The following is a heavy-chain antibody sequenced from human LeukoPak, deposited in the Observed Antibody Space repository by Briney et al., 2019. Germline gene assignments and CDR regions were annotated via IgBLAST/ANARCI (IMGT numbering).Heavy chain of an antibody. CDR3: AREARTECDY. J-gene: IGHJ4*02. D-gene: IGHD1-1*01. CDR1: GGTFSSYA. Sequence: ASVKVSCKASGGTFSSYAISWVRQAPGQGLEWMGWISAYNGNTNYAQKLQGRVTMTTDTSTSTAYMELRSLRSDDTAVYYCAREARTECDYWGQGTLVTVSS. V-gene: IGHV1-18*01. CDR2: ISAYNGNT.